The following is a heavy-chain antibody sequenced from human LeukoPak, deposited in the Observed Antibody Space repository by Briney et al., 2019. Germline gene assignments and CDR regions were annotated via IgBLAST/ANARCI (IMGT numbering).Heavy chain of an antibody. Sequence: GGSLRLSCAASGFTFSSYGMHWVRQAPGKGLEWVSAISASGGTTYYADSVKGRITISRDNSKNTLYLQMNSLRAEDTAVYYCAKIGSMVQGIITDWGQGTLVTVSS. J-gene: IGHJ4*02. V-gene: IGHV3-23*01. CDR2: ISASGGTT. D-gene: IGHD3-10*01. CDR1: GFTFSSYG. CDR3: AKIGSMVQGIITD.